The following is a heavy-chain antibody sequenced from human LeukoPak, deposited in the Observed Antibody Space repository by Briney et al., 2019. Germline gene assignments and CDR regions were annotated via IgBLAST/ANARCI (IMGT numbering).Heavy chain of an antibody. J-gene: IGHJ3*02. V-gene: IGHV1-69*01. D-gene: IGHD2-15*01. CDR1: GGTFSSYA. CDR3: AREYCSGGSCGDYGDYAPDAFDI. CDR2: IIPIFGTA. Sequence: GASVKVSCKASGGTFSSYAISWVRQAPGQGLEWMGGIIPIFGTANYAQKFQGRVTITADESTSTAYMELSSLRSEDTAVYYCAREYCSGGSCGDYGDYAPDAFDIWGQGTMVTVSS.